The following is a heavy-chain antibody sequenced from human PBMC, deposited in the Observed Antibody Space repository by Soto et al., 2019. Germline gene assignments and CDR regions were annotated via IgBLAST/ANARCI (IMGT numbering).Heavy chain of an antibody. CDR2: INHSGST. CDR3: ARQRNSGDFDY. V-gene: IGHV4-34*01. CDR1: GGSFSGYY. Sequence: SETLSLTCAVYGGSFSGYYWSWIRQPPGKGLEWIGEINHSGSTNYNPSLKSRVTMSLDTSKNQFSLNLRSVIAADTAVYFCARQRNSGDFDYWGQGTLVTVSS. D-gene: IGHD3-10*01. J-gene: IGHJ4*02.